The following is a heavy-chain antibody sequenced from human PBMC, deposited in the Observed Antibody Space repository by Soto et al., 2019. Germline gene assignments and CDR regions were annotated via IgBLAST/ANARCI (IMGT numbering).Heavy chain of an antibody. CDR3: ARDLYGDYQTYYYYGMDV. Sequence: SVKVSCKASGGTFSSYAISWVRQAPGQGLEWMGGIIPIFGTANYAQKFQGRVTITADESTSTAYMELSSLRSEDTAVYYCARDLYGDYQTYYYYGMDVWGQVTTVTVSS. CDR2: IIPIFGTA. J-gene: IGHJ6*02. CDR1: GGTFSSYA. V-gene: IGHV1-69*13. D-gene: IGHD4-17*01.